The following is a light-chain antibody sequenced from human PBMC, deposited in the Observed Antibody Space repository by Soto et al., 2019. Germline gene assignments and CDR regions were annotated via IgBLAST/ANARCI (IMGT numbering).Light chain of an antibody. J-gene: IGLJ2*01. Sequence: QLVLTQPASVSGSPGQSITISCTGASSDVGGYNYVSWYQQHPDKAPKLLIYEVSSRPSGVSYRFSGSKSGNTASLTISGLQAEDEADYYCTSYTTSSTVVFGGGTQLTVL. CDR3: TSYTTSSTVV. CDR1: SSDVGGYNY. CDR2: EVS. V-gene: IGLV2-14*01.